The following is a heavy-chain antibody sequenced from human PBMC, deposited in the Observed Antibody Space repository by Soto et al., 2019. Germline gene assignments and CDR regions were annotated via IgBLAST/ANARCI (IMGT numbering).Heavy chain of an antibody. J-gene: IGHJ3*01. D-gene: IGHD2-15*01. CDR2: IFPGDSDT. CDR1: ECSFVNPC. V-gene: IGHV5-51*01. CDR3: ARGGAFDV. Sequence: GESLKISCKGSECSFVNPCIAWVRQMPGKGLELMGIIFPGDSDTRYSPSFQGQVTISADKSISTAYLQWSSLKASDTAMYYCARGGAFDVWGQGTMVTVSS.